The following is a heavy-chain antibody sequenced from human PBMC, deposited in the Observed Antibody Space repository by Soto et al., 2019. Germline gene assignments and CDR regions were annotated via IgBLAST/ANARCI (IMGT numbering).Heavy chain of an antibody. CDR1: GYTFTGYY. D-gene: IGHD6-19*01. V-gene: IGHV1-2*04. Sequence: ASVKVSCKASGYTFTGYYMHWVRQAPGQGLEWMGWINPNSGGTNYAQKFQGWVTVTRDTSISTAYMELSRLRSDDTAVYYCAREIAVAGTDGMDDWGQGTTVTVSS. CDR3: AREIAVAGTDGMDD. CDR2: INPNSGGT. J-gene: IGHJ6*02.